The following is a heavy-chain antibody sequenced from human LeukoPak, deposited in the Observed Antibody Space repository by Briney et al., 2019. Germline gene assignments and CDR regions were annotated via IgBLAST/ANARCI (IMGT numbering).Heavy chain of an antibody. CDR3: ARATAGTGYYFTY. V-gene: IGHV4-61*08. CDR1: GGSFSGSAYY. CDR2: MYHSGTT. Sequence: SETLSLTCTVSGGSFSGSAYYWSWLRQPPGKGLEWVGYMYHSGTTYYNPSLKSRVTISVDTSKNQFSLNLSSVTPADTAVYYCARATAGTGYYFTYWGQGTLVTVSS. D-gene: IGHD6-13*01. J-gene: IGHJ4*02.